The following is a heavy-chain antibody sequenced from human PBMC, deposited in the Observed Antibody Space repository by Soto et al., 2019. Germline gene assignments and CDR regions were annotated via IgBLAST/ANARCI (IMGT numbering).Heavy chain of an antibody. J-gene: IGHJ3*02. CDR2: ISYDGSNK. CDR3: ARDHYYGSGILGSDAFDI. CDR1: GFTFSSYA. Sequence: GGSLRLSCAASGFTFSSYAMHWVRQAPGKGLEWVAVISYDGSNKYYADSVKGRSTISRDNSKNTLYLQMNSLRAEDTAVYYCARDHYYGSGILGSDAFDIWGQGTMVTVSS. D-gene: IGHD3-10*01. V-gene: IGHV3-30-3*01.